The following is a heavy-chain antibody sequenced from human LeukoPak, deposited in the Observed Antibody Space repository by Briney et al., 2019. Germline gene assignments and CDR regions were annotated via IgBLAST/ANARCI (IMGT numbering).Heavy chain of an antibody. Sequence: ASVKVSCRALGYTFTSYAMHWGRQAPGQRLEWMGWINAGNGNPKYSQKFQGRFTITRDKSASTAYMELSSLRSEDTAVYYCARGSGWPPLFDYWGQGTLVTVSS. CDR3: ARGSGWPPLFDY. CDR1: GYTFTSYA. CDR2: INAGNGNP. V-gene: IGHV1-3*01. J-gene: IGHJ4*02. D-gene: IGHD6-19*01.